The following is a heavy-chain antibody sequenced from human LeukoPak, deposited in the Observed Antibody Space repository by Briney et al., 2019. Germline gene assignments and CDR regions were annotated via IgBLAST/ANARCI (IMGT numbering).Heavy chain of an antibody. J-gene: IGHJ3*02. D-gene: IGHD3-16*01. Sequence: ASVKVSCTASGYTFTNYDINWVRQATGQGLEWMGIINPSGGSTSYAQKFQGRVTMTRDMSTSTVYMELSSLRSEDTAVYYCARDGLITDAFDIWGQGTMVTVSS. CDR1: GYTFTNYD. CDR2: INPSGGST. V-gene: IGHV1-46*01. CDR3: ARDGLITDAFDI.